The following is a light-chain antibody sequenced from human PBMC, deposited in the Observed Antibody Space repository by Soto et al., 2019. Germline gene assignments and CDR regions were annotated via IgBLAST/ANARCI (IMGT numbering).Light chain of an antibody. CDR2: KAS. J-gene: IGKJ1*01. V-gene: IGKV1-5*03. CDR1: QTISSW. Sequence: DIQMTQSPSTLSGSGGDRVTITCRASQTISSWLAWYQQKPGKAPKLLIYKASTLKSGIPDRFSGSGSGTDFTLTISRLEPEDFAVYYCQQYGSSRTFGQGTKVDIK. CDR3: QQYGSSRT.